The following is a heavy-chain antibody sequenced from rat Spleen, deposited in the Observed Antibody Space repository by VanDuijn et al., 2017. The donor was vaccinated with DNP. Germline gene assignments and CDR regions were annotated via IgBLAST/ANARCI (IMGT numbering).Heavy chain of an antibody. J-gene: IGHJ2*01. CDR2: ISPSGGTT. V-gene: IGHV5-19*01. D-gene: IGHD1-7*01. Sequence: EVQLVESGGGLVQPGRSLRLSCVASGFTFSTYWMFWIRQAPGKGLEWVATISPSGGTTYYRDSVKGRFTIFRHNPKTTLYLQMDSLRSEDTATYYCATHDFHYWGQGVMVTVSS. CDR3: ATHDFHY. CDR1: GFTFSTYW.